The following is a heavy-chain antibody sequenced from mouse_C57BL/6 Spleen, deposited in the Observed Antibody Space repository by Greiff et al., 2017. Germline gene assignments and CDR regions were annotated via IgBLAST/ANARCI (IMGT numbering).Heavy chain of an antibody. CDR2: INPNNGGT. Sequence: EVQLQQSGPELVKPGASVKISCKASGYTFTDYYMNWVKQSHGKSLEWIGDINPNNGGTSYNQKFKGKATLTVDKSSSTAYMELRSLTSEDSAVYYCARRGSSGPDYWGQGTTLTVAS. CDR3: ARRGSSGPDY. CDR1: GYTFTDYY. J-gene: IGHJ2*01. D-gene: IGHD3-2*02. V-gene: IGHV1-26*01.